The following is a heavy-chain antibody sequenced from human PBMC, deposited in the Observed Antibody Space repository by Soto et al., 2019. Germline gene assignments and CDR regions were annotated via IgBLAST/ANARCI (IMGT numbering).Heavy chain of an antibody. CDR1: GFTFNIYA. J-gene: IGHJ4*02. CDR3: AKDGYLAHDSRGYLFDN. V-gene: IGHV3-23*01. D-gene: IGHD3-22*01. Sequence: EVQLLESGGDLIQPGGSLRLSCAASGFTFNIYAMTWVRQAPGKGLEWVSAISRYGDFTYYADSVEGRFTISRDNSKNTLYLQRNSQRAEDTAVYYCAKDGYLAHDSRGYLFDNWGQGTLVTVSS. CDR2: ISRYGDFT.